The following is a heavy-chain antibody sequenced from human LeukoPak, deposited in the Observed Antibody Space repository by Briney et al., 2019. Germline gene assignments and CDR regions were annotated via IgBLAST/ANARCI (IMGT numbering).Heavy chain of an antibody. V-gene: IGHV4-4*02. Sequence: SETLSLTCTVSGASISSNNGWGWVRQSPEKGLEWIGDVYHTGGIIFTPSLESRLTLSVDKSKNHFSLKLSSMTAADTAVYYCARVFRLWGMEGDPWTFDVWGPGTMVSVSS. CDR1: GASISSNNG. CDR2: VYHTGGI. D-gene: IGHD2-21*01. CDR3: ARVFRLWGMEGDPWTFDV. J-gene: IGHJ3*01.